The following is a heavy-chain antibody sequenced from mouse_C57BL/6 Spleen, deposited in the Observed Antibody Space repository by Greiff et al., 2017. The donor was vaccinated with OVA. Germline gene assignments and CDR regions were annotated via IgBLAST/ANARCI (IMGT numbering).Heavy chain of an antibody. D-gene: IGHD3-3*01. Sequence: DVMLVESGGGLVKPGGSLKLSCAASGFTFSDYGMHWVRQAPEKGLEWVAYISSGSSTIYYADTVKGRFTISRDNAKNTLFLQMTSLRSEDTAMYYCARGTSYYAMDYWGQGTSVTVSS. V-gene: IGHV5-17*01. J-gene: IGHJ4*01. CDR3: ARGTSYYAMDY. CDR2: ISSGSSTI. CDR1: GFTFSDYG.